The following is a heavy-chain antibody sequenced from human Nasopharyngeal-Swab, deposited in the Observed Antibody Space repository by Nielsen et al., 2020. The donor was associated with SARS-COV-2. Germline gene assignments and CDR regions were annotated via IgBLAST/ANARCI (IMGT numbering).Heavy chain of an antibody. CDR3: ARDYASGYYYYGMDV. V-gene: IGHV2-70*01. D-gene: IGHD4-17*01. Sequence: SGPTLVKPTQTLTLTCTFSGFSLSTSGVGVGWIRQPPGKALEWLALIYWDDDKYYSTSLKTRLTISKDTSKNQVVLTMTNMDPVDTATYYCARDYASGYYYYGMDVWGQGTTVTVSS. J-gene: IGHJ6*02. CDR1: GFSLSTSGVG. CDR2: IYWDDDK.